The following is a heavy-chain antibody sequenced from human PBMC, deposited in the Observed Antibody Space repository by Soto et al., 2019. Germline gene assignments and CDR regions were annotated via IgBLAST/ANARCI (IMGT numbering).Heavy chain of an antibody. CDR2: IWYDGSNK. CDR3: ARATRSHIVVVTAPELASLTQYYFDY. Sequence: PGGSLRLSCAASGFTFSSYGMHWVRQAPGKGLEWVAVIWYDGSNKYYADSVKGRFTISRDNSKNTLYLQMNSLRAEDTAVYYCARATRSHIVVVTAPELASLTQYYFDYWGQGTLVTVSS. CDR1: GFTFSSYG. J-gene: IGHJ4*02. D-gene: IGHD2-21*02. V-gene: IGHV3-33*01.